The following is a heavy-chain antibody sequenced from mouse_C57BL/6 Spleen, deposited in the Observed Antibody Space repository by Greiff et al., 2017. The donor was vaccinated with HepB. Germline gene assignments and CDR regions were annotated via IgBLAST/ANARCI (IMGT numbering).Heavy chain of an antibody. Sequence: EVQLQQSGTVLARPGASVKMSCKTSGYTFTSYWMHWVKQRPGQGLEWIGAIYPGNSDTSYNQKFKGKAKLTADKSSSTAYMQLSSLTSEDSAVYFCARGNWDDYWGQGTTLTVSS. D-gene: IGHD4-1*01. CDR3: ARGNWDDY. CDR1: GYTFTSYW. V-gene: IGHV1-5*01. CDR2: IYPGNSDT. J-gene: IGHJ2*01.